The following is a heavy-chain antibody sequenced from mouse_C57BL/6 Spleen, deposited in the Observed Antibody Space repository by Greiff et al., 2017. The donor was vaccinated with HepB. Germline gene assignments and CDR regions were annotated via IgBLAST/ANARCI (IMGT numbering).Heavy chain of an antibody. Sequence: EVQLVESGGGLVKPGGSLKLSCAASGFTFSSYAMSWVRQTPEKRLEWVATISDGGSYTYYPDNVKGRFTISRDNAKNNLYLQMSHLKSEDTAMYYGAREGMTNILDYWGQGTTLTDAS. CDR1: GFTFSSYA. J-gene: IGHJ2*01. V-gene: IGHV5-4*01. CDR2: ISDGGSYT. CDR3: AREGMTNILDY.